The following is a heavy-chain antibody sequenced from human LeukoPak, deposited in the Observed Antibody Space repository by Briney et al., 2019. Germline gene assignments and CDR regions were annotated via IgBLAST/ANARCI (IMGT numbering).Heavy chain of an antibody. D-gene: IGHD6-13*01. J-gene: IGHJ6*03. CDR2: IYHSGST. V-gene: IGHV4-39*07. CDR3: ARDRSSSWYWYYYYYMYV. Sequence: SETLSLTCAVSGASISGSGYYLGWIRQPPGNGLEWIGSIYHSGSTYYNPSLKSRVTISVDTSKNQFSLKLSSVTAADTAVYYCARDRSSSWYWYYYYYMYVWGKGTTVTVSS. CDR1: GASISGSGYY.